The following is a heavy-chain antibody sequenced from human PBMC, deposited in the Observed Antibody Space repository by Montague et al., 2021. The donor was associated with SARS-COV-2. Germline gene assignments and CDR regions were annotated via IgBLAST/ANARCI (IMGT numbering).Heavy chain of an antibody. CDR2: VTTSGTT. CDR1: GGSITGFS. Sequence: SETLSLTCAVSGGSITGFSWSWVRQPAGKGLEWIGRVTTSGTTNXSPSLRSRVTMSVDTSKNQFSLNLNSVTAADTAIYYCARTATRLLSLDSWGQGTLVTVSS. CDR3: ARTATRLLSLDS. J-gene: IGHJ4*02. D-gene: IGHD6-6*01. V-gene: IGHV4-4*07.